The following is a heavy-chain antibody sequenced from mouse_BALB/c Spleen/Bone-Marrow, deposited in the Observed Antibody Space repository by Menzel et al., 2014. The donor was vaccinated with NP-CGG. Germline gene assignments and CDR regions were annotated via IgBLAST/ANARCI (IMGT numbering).Heavy chain of an antibody. V-gene: IGHV1S130*01. J-gene: IGHJ2*01. CDR1: GYTFTNSW. Sequence: QVQLQQPGSVLVRPGASVKLSCKASGYTFTNSWIHWAKQRPGQGLEWIGEIHPNSGNTNYNEKFKVKVTLTADISSSTAYVDLSSLTSEDSAVYYCARHHRYAYYFDYWGQGTTLTVPS. CDR2: IHPNSGNT. D-gene: IGHD2-14*01. CDR3: ARHHRYAYYFDY.